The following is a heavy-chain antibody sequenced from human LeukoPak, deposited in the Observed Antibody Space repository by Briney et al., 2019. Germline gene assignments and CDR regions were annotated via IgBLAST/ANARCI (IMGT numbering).Heavy chain of an antibody. Sequence: SETLSLTCTVSGGSINSNNYYWAWVRQPPGKGLEWIGAVYFTGSTQYNPSLKSRVTISVDTSKDQFSLKLASATAADTAGYYCARGPTTVTRAFDYWGQGILVTVSS. CDR2: VYFTGST. D-gene: IGHD4-17*01. V-gene: IGHV4-39*07. CDR3: ARGPTTVTRAFDY. CDR1: GGSINSNNYY. J-gene: IGHJ4*02.